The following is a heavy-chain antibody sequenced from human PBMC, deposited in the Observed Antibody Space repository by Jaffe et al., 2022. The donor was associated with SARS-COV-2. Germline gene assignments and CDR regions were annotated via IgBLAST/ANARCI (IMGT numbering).Heavy chain of an antibody. CDR3: ARLRFYDSSGYYGYFYGMDV. CDR1: GYTFTSYG. Sequence: QVQLVQSGAEVKKPGASVKVSCKASGYTFTSYGVSWVRQAPGQGLEWMGWISGDNGNTNSAHKVLGRVTMTTDTSTSTAYMELRSLRSDDTAVYYCARLRFYDSSGYYGYFYGMDVWGQGTTVIVSS. J-gene: IGHJ6*02. V-gene: IGHV1-18*01. CDR2: ISGDNGNT. D-gene: IGHD3-22*01.